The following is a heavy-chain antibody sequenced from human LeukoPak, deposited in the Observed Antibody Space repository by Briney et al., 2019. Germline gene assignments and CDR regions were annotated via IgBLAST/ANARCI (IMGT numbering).Heavy chain of an antibody. CDR3: ARHVVAVGFDY. CDR1: GFDFSDYY. CDR2: ITSSSSYI. J-gene: IGHJ4*02. V-gene: IGHV3-11*06. Sequence: GGSLRLSCAASGFDFSDYYMSWIRHAPGKGLEWVSSITSSSSYIYYADSVKGRFTISRDNAKNSLYLQMNSLRAEDTAVYYCARHVVAVGFDYWGQGTLVTVSS. D-gene: IGHD3-22*01.